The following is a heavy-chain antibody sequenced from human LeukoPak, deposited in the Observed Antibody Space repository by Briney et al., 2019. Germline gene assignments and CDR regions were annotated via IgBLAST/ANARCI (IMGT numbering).Heavy chain of an antibody. CDR2: TYSGDTT. J-gene: IGHJ4*02. D-gene: IGHD1-14*01. CDR3: ARERPDSRNLDS. CDR1: GFIVRSNH. V-gene: IGHV3-66*01. Sequence: GGSLRLSCAAFGFIVRSNHINWVRQAPGKGLEWVSITYSGDTTYYADSVKGGFITSRDDSKNTLSLQMNDLRVEDTAVYYCARERPDSRNLDSWGRGALVTVSS.